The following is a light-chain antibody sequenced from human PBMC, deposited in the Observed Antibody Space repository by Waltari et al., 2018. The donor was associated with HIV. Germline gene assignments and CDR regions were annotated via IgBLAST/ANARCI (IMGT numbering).Light chain of an antibody. CDR3: SSYTSSSTVI. V-gene: IGLV2-14*01. J-gene: IGLJ2*01. Sequence: QSALTQPASVSGSPGPSITIPCTGTSSDVGGYNYVSWYRHHPGKAPKLIIYEVSNRPSGVSNRFSGSKSGNTASLTISGLQADDEADYYCSSYTSSSTVIFGGGTKLTVL. CDR2: EVS. CDR1: SSDVGGYNY.